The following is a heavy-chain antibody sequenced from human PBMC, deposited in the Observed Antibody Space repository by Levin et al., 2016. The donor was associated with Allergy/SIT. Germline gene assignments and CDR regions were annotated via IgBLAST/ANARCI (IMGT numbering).Heavy chain of an antibody. CDR2: IYHSGST. Sequence: WIRQPPGKGLEWIGEIYHSGSTNYNPSLKSRVTISVDKSKNQLSLRLTSVTAADTAVYYCASSRASGFDYWGQGTLVTVSS. J-gene: IGHJ4*02. V-gene: IGHV4-4*02. CDR3: ASSRASGFDY. D-gene: IGHD3-10*01.